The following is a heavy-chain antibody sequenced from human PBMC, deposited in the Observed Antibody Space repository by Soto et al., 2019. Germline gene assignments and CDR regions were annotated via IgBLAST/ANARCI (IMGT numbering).Heavy chain of an antibody. D-gene: IGHD3-22*01. CDR3: AKDLYATCYYHTRTHIFDS. Sequence: VGSLRLSCAASGFTFTNYGMSWVRQAPGRGLEWVSTISGGGHDTYYADSVKGRFTISRDDSDDTLYLQMHSLRAEDTAVYSCAKDLYATCYYHTRTHIFDSWGHGTLVTVSS. V-gene: IGHV3-23*01. CDR2: ISGGGHDT. J-gene: IGHJ5*01. CDR1: GFTFTNYG.